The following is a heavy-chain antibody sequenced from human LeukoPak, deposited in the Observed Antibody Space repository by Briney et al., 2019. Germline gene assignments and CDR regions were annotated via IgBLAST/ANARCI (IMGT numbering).Heavy chain of an antibody. CDR3: ARDGGYSSSSSASFDY. V-gene: IGHV1-2*06. Sequence: ASVKVSCKASGYTFTGYYMHWVRQAPGQGLEWMGRINPNSGGTNYAQKFQGRVTMTRDTSISTAYMELSRLRSDDTAVYYCARDGGYSSSSSASFDYWGQGTLVTVSS. D-gene: IGHD6-13*01. J-gene: IGHJ4*02. CDR1: GYTFTGYY. CDR2: INPNSGGT.